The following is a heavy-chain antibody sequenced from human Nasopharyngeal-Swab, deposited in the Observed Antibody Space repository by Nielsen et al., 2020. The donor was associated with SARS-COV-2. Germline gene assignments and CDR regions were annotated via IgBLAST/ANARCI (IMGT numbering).Heavy chain of an antibody. CDR3: ARSGSSWYGGAFDI. J-gene: IGHJ3*02. V-gene: IGHV4-59*12. Sequence: WIRQPPGKGLEWIGYIYYSGSTNYNPSLKSRVTMSVDTSKNQFSLKLSSVTAADTAVYYCARSGSSWYGGAFDIWGQGTMVTVSS. CDR2: IYYSGST. D-gene: IGHD6-13*01.